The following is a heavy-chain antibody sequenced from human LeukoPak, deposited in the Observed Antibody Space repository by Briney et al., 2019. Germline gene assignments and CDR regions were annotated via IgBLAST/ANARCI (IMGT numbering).Heavy chain of an antibody. Sequence: SVKVSCKASGGTFSSYAISWVRQAPGQGLEWMGRIIPILGIANYAQKFQGRVTITADKSTSTAYMELSSLRSEDTAVYYCAGYGSGSYSWFDPWGQGTLVTVSS. CDR1: GGTFSSYA. V-gene: IGHV1-69*04. J-gene: IGHJ5*02. D-gene: IGHD3-10*01. CDR2: IIPILGIA. CDR3: AGYGSGSYSWFDP.